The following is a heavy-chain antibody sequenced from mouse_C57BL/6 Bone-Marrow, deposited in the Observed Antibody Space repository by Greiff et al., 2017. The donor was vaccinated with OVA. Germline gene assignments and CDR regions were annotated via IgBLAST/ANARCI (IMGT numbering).Heavy chain of an antibody. V-gene: IGHV1-50*01. CDR2: IDPSDSYT. Sequence: VQLQQPGAELVKPGASVKLSCKASGYTFTSYWMQWVKQRPGQGLEWIGEIDPSDSYTNYNQKFKGKATLTVDTSSSTAYMQLSSLTSEDSAVYYCARFGNYVVDYWGQGTTLTVSS. D-gene: IGHD2-1*01. J-gene: IGHJ2*01. CDR3: ARFGNYVVDY. CDR1: GYTFTSYW.